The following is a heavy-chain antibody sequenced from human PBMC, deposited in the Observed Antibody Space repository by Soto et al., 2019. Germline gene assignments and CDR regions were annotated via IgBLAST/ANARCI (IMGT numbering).Heavy chain of an antibody. CDR1: GYTVTTHH. CDR3: ARVAYQSLDN. D-gene: IGHD3-16*01. J-gene: IGHJ4*02. CDR2: INPNDGCT. V-gene: IGHV1-46*01. Sequence: QVQLVQSGAEVKKPGASVKVSCKASGYTVTTHHMHWVRQAPGQGLEWMGIINPNDGCTLYAQKFQGRVTMTRDTSTSTVYVELSRLTSEDTAVYYCARVAYQSLDNWGQGTLVTVSS.